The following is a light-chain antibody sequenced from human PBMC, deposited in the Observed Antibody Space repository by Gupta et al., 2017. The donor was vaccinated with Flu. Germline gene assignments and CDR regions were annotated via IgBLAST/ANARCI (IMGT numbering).Light chain of an antibody. V-gene: IGLV2-11*01. CDR3: CSYAGGYTYV. Sequence: QSALTQPRSVSGSPGQSVSISCTAASSDIGGGHNFVSWYQQRPGKAPKLLIYDVDTRPSGAPDRFSGSKSGNTASLTISGLQAEDEADYYCCSYAGGYTYVFGTGTEVTVL. J-gene: IGLJ1*01. CDR2: DVD. CDR1: SSDIGGGHNF.